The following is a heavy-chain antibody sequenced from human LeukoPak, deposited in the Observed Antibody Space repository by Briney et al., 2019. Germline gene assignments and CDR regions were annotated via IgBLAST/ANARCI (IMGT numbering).Heavy chain of an antibody. Sequence: GGSLRLSCAASGFTFSSHAMSWVRQAPGKGLEWVSAISGSGGSTYYADSVKGRFTIPRDNSKNTLYLQMNSLRAEDTAVYYCAKEYLTTYYYDSSGQGAFDIWGQGTMVTVSS. J-gene: IGHJ3*02. CDR3: AKEYLTTYYYDSSGQGAFDI. CDR1: GFTFSSHA. D-gene: IGHD3-22*01. CDR2: ISGSGGST. V-gene: IGHV3-23*01.